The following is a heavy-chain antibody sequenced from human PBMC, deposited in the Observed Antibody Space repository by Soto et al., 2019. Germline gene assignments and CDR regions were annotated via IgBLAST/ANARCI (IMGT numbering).Heavy chain of an antibody. D-gene: IGHD3-9*01. J-gene: IGHJ3*02. Sequence: PGKGLEWIGAICQNGGTNYSPSLRSRVTLSVDKSKNQFSLRLNSVTAVDTEVYYCASAWGSCLTGRADARDIWGQGTMVTVS. CDR3: ASAWGSCLTGRADARDI. CDR2: ICQNGGT. V-gene: IGHV4-4*02.